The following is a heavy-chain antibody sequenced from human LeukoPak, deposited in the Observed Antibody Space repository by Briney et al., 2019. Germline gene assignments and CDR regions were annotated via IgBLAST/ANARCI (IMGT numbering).Heavy chain of an antibody. D-gene: IGHD3-10*01. CDR1: GFSFDNYA. CDR2: ISRNSGSI. Sequence: GGSLRLSCAASGFSFDNYAMHWVRQAPGKGLEWLSCISRNSGSIDYADSVKGRLIVSRDNAKNSLYLQMNSLRAEDTALYYCARDSLGSIDYWGLGTLVTVSS. CDR3: ARDSLGSIDY. J-gene: IGHJ4*02. V-gene: IGHV3-9*01.